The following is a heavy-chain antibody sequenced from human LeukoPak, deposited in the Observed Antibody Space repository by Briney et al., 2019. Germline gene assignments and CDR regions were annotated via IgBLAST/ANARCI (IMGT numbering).Heavy chain of an antibody. J-gene: IGHJ4*02. V-gene: IGHV4-39*01. CDR2: INYSGST. Sequence: PSETLSLTCTVSGGSVSSTTYYWSWIRQPPGKGLEWIASINYSGSTDYNPSLNSRVTISVDTSKNQFSLKLSSVTAADTALYYCARHYTWNYFDYWGQGTLVTVSS. D-gene: IGHD1-20*01. CDR1: GGSVSSTTYY. CDR3: ARHYTWNYFDY.